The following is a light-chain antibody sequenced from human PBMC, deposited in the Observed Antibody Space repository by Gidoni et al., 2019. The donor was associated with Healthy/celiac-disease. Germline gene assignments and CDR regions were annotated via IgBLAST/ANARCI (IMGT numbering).Light chain of an antibody. CDR3: QQSYSTPVYT. CDR2: AAS. J-gene: IGKJ2*01. CDR1: QCISSY. Sequence: DIQLTQSPSSLSASVGDRVTITCRESQCISSYLNWYQQKPGKAPKLLIYAASSLQSGVPSRFSGSGSGTDFTLTISSLQPEDFATYYCQQSYSTPVYTFGQGTKLEIK. V-gene: IGKV1-39*01.